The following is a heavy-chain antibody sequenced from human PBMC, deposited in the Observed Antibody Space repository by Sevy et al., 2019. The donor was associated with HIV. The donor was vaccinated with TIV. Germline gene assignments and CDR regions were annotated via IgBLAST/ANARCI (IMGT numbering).Heavy chain of an antibody. D-gene: IGHD3-3*01. CDR1: EFTFSSYW. V-gene: IGHV3-7*01. Sequence: GGSLRLSCAASEFTFSSYWMSWVRQAPGKGLEWVANIKQDGSEKYYVDTVKGPFTISRDNAKNSLYLQMNSLRAEDTAVYYCARDARGGPVNYDFWSGYSSYYYYGMDVWGQGTTVTVSS. CDR2: IKQDGSEK. CDR3: ARDARGGPVNYDFWSGYSSYYYYGMDV. J-gene: IGHJ6*02.